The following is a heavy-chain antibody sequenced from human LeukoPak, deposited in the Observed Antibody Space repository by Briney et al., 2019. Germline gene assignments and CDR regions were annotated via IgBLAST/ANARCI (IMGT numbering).Heavy chain of an antibody. Sequence: PGGSLRLSCAASGFTFSSYWMSWVRQAPGKGLEWVANIKQDGSEKYYVDSVKGRFTISRDNAKNSLYLQMNSLRAEDTAVYYCARDYYDLWSGPPINRLDYWGQGTLVTVSS. CDR1: GFTFSSYW. V-gene: IGHV3-7*01. CDR2: IKQDGSEK. CDR3: ARDYYDLWSGPPINRLDY. D-gene: IGHD3-3*01. J-gene: IGHJ4*02.